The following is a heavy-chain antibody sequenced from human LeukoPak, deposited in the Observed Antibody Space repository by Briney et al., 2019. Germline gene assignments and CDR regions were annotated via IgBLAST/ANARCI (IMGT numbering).Heavy chain of an antibody. J-gene: IGHJ3*02. CDR3: ARDKYSVGYYYDSSTDAFDI. CDR1: GFTFSSYS. Sequence: PGGSLRLSCAASGFTFSSYSMNWVRQAPGKGLEWVSYIISSSGTIYYAVSVKGRFTISRDNAKNSLYLQMNSLRDEDTAVYYCARDKYSVGYYYDSSTDAFDIWGQGTMVTVSS. D-gene: IGHD3-22*01. CDR2: IISSSGTI. V-gene: IGHV3-48*02.